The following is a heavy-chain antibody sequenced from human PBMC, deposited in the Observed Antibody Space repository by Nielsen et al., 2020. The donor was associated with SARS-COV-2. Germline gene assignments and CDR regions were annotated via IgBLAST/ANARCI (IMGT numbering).Heavy chain of an antibody. D-gene: IGHD6-19*01. J-gene: IGHJ4*02. CDR3: ARVRSGWYYFDY. CDR2: INHSGST. V-gene: IGHV4-34*01. Sequence: SETLSLTCAVYGGSFSGYYWSWIRQPPGKGLEWIGEINHSGSTYYNPSLKSRVTISVDTSKNQFSLKLSSVTAADTAVYYCARVRSGWYYFDYWGQGTLVTVSS. CDR1: GGSFSGYY.